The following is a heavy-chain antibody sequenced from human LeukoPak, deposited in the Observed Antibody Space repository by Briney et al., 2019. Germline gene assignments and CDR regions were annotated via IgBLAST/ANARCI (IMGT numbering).Heavy chain of an antibody. CDR2: IYYSGST. D-gene: IGHD6-13*01. V-gene: IGHV4-39*01. Sequence: SETLSLTCSVSGGSISSSSYFWGWIRQPPGKGLEWIGGIYYSGSTYHNPSLKSRVTISVDTSKNQFSLKLTAVTAADTAVYYCARRYSSSWYWFDPWGHGTLVTVSS. CDR3: ARRYSSSWYWFDP. CDR1: GGSISSSSYF. J-gene: IGHJ5*02.